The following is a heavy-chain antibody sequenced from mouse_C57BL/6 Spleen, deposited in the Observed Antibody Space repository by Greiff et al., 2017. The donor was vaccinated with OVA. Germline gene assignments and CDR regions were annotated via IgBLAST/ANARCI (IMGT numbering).Heavy chain of an antibody. CDR3: ARRGATGYAMDY. J-gene: IGHJ4*01. CDR1: GYAFSSSW. V-gene: IGHV1-82*01. D-gene: IGHD3-1*01. Sequence: VQLQQSGPELVKPGASVKISCKASGYAFSSSWMNWVKQRPGTGLEWIGRIYPGDGDTNYNGKFKGKATLTADKSSSTAYMQLSSLTSEDSAVYFCARRGATGYAMDYWGQGTSVTVSS. CDR2: IYPGDGDT.